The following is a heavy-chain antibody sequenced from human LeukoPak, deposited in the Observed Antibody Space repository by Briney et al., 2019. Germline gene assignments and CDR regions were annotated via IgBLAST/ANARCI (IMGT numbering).Heavy chain of an antibody. Sequence: GASVKVSCKASGYTFTVYYMHWVRQAPGQGLEWMGWINPNSGDTHYAQKFQGRVTMTRDTSISTAYMELSRLRSDDTAMFYCARVMTAAAGIYFDYWGRGTLVTVSS. D-gene: IGHD6-13*01. CDR3: ARVMTAAAGIYFDY. CDR2: INPNSGDT. V-gene: IGHV1-2*02. J-gene: IGHJ4*02. CDR1: GYTFTVYY.